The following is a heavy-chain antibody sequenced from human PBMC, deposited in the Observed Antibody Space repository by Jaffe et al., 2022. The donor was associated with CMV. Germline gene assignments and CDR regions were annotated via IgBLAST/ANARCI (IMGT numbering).Heavy chain of an antibody. Sequence: EVQLVETGGGLIQPGGSLRLSCAASGFTVSSNYMSWVRQAPGKGLEWVSVIYSGGSTYYADSVKGRFTISRDNSKNTLYLQMNSLRAEDTAVYYCARVGITMVRGVIAAAHYYYYYMDVWGKGTTVTVSS. CDR3: ARVGITMVRGVIAAAHYYYYYMDV. V-gene: IGHV3-53*02. J-gene: IGHJ6*03. D-gene: IGHD3-10*01. CDR1: GFTVSSNY. CDR2: IYSGGST.